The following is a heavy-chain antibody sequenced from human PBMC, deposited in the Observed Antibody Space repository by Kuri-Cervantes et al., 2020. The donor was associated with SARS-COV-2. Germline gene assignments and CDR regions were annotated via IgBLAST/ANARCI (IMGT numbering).Heavy chain of an antibody. CDR3: ATGSYYVAYDY. J-gene: IGHJ4*02. D-gene: IGHD1-26*01. CDR2: INHSGST. V-gene: IGHV4-34*01. CDR1: GGSFSGYY. Sequence: SETLSLTCAVYGGSFSGYYWSWIRQPPGKELEWIGEINHSGSTNYNPSLKSRVTISLDTSKNQFSLKLSSVTAADTAVYYCATGSYYVAYDYWGQGTLVTVSS.